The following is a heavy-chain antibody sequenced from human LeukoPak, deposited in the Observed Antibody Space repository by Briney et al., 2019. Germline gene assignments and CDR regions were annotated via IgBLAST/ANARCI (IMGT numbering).Heavy chain of an antibody. J-gene: IGHJ3*01. CDR2: FSASDGSA. Sequence: GGSLRLSCAASGFTLSSYGMTWVRQAPGKGLEWVSAFSASDGSAQYAASVRGRFTISRDNSKNTLYLQMDSLRAEDTAVYYCAKARIAAAGTGAFDVWGQGTTVTVSS. D-gene: IGHD6-13*01. CDR3: AKARIAAAGTGAFDV. CDR1: GFTLSSYG. V-gene: IGHV3-23*01.